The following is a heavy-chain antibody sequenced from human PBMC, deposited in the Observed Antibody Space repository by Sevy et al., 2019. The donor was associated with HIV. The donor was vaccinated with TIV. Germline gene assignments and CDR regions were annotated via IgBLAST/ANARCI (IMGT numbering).Heavy chain of an antibody. Sequence: GGSLRLSCEASGFSFSSYGMYWVRQAPGKGLERVATIWYDGSNKYYGDSVKGRFTISRDNSKNTLFLLMYSLRAEDTAVYYCVRGYSNYLSWGQGTLVTVSS. J-gene: IGHJ5*02. V-gene: IGHV3-33*07. CDR1: GFSFSSYG. CDR3: VRGYSNYLS. CDR2: IWYDGSNK. D-gene: IGHD4-4*01.